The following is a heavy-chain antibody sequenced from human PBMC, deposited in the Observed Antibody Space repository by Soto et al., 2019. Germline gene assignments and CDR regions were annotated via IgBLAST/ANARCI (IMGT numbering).Heavy chain of an antibody. CDR1: GVSVTDGDYY. V-gene: IGHV4-30-4*01. CDR2: IYYTETT. Sequence: SETLSLTCAVSGVSVTDGDYYWTWMRQSPGKGLEWIGNIYYTETTNYNPSLNSRLSISIDTSRNQFSLQLTSVTAADTAIYYCARQRRGGYWFDPWGQGTLVTVSS. CDR3: ARQRRGGYWFDP. J-gene: IGHJ5*02.